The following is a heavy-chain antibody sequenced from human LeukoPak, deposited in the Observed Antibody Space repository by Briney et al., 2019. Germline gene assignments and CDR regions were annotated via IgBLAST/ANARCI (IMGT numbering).Heavy chain of an antibody. CDR1: GFTFSSYS. Sequence: GGSLRLSCAASGFTFSSYSMNWVRQAPGKGLEWVSSISSSSSYIYYADSVKGRFTISRDNAKNTLYLQMNSLRAEDTAVYYCSSRYEHYYYYMDVWGKGTTVTISS. CDR2: ISSSSSYI. CDR3: SSRYEHYYYYMDV. D-gene: IGHD6-19*01. V-gene: IGHV3-21*01. J-gene: IGHJ6*03.